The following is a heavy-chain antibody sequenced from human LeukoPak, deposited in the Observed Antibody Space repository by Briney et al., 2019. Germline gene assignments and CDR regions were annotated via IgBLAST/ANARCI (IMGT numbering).Heavy chain of an antibody. Sequence: SVKVSCKASGYTFTGYYMHWVRQAPGQGLEWMGGIIPIFGTANYAQKFQGRVTITADESTSTAYMELSSLRSEDTAVYYCASCLTGSSLTHYYYYYGMDVWGQGTTVTVSS. CDR1: GYTFTGYY. D-gene: IGHD6-13*01. CDR2: IIPIFGTA. V-gene: IGHV1-69*13. CDR3: ASCLTGSSLTHYYYYYGMDV. J-gene: IGHJ6*02.